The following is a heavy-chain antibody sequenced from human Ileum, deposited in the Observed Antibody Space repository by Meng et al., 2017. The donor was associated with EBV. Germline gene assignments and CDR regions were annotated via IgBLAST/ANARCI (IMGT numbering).Heavy chain of an antibody. D-gene: IGHD3-22*01. CDR2: IIPIFSTT. V-gene: IGHV1-69*15. CDR3: ARGYDTIRYFFDS. J-gene: IGHJ4*02. CDR1: GGSLSSYF. Sequence: QVRLVQAVADVKKSVSSVKVSCQASGGSLSSYFITWVRQAPGQGLEWMGRIIPIFSTTNYAQKFQGRVTITADESTGTVYMELSSLRYDDTAAYFCARGYDTIRYFFDSWGQGTLVTVSS.